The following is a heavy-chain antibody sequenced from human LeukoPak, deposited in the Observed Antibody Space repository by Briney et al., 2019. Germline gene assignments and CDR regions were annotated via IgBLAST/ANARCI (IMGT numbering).Heavy chain of an antibody. CDR3: ARAPFHFDSSGFSMDAFDV. CDR1: GGTFSSHA. D-gene: IGHD3-22*01. V-gene: IGHV1-69*05. Sequence: SVKVSCKASGGTFSSHAVSWTRQAPGQGLEWMGGTTPIFGSAEYAQKLQGRVTITTDESTSTAYMVLSSLRSEDTAVYYCARAPFHFDSSGFSMDAFDVWGQGTMVTVSS. J-gene: IGHJ3*01. CDR2: TTPIFGSA.